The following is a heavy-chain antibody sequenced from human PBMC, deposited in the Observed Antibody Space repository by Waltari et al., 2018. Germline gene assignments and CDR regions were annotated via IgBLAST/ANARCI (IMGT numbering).Heavy chain of an antibody. CDR2: IYSGGST. V-gene: IGHV3-53*01. D-gene: IGHD5-18*01. CDR3: ARGVSPFNTAI. Sequence: EVQVVESGGGMTQPGGSLRVSCAAFGFTVSRHSTSWVRQAPGKGLELVAVIYSGGSTYYADSVKGRFTISRDNSKNTLYLQMNSLRAEDTAVYYCARGVSPFNTAIWGQGTLVTVSS. J-gene: IGHJ4*02. CDR1: GFTVSRHS.